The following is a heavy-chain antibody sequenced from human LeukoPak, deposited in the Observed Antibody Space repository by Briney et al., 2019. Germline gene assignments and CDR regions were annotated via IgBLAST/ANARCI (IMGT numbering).Heavy chain of an antibody. Sequence: ASVKVSCKASGYTFTGYYMHWVRQAPGQGLEWMGRINPNSGGTNYAQKFQGRVTMTRDTSISTAYMELSRLRSVDTAVYYCARDKGYYYDSSGYPSWGQGTLVTVSS. J-gene: IGHJ4*02. D-gene: IGHD3-22*01. CDR1: GYTFTGYY. V-gene: IGHV1-2*06. CDR3: ARDKGYYYDSSGYPS. CDR2: INPNSGGT.